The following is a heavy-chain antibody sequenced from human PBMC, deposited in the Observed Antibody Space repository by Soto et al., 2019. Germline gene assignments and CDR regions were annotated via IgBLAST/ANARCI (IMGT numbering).Heavy chain of an antibody. J-gene: IGHJ4*02. D-gene: IGHD3-16*02. CDR1: GCKFSSYW. V-gene: IGHV3-74*01. Sequence: GSLRISDEASGCKFSSYWMHWVRQAPGGGLVWVSRMNSDGGDTTYADSVRGRFTMSRDNAKNTLYLQMNSLRAEDPAVYYCARAPTSWPVDYWGQGTLVTVSS. CDR2: MNSDGGDT. CDR3: ARAPTSWPVDY.